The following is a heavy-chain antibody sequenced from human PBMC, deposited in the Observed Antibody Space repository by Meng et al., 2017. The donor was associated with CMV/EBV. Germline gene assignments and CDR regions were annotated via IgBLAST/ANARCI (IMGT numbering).Heavy chain of an antibody. CDR3: ARDSRLWSNYYYYGMDV. D-gene: IGHD4/OR15-4a*01. CDR1: GFTFSSYS. CDR2: ISSSSSTI. Sequence: CAASGFTFSSYSMNWVRQAPGKGLEWVSYISSSSSTIYYADSVKGRFTISRDNAKNSLYLQMNSLRAEDTAVYYCARDSRLWSNYYYYGMDVWGQGTTVTVSS. J-gene: IGHJ6*02. V-gene: IGHV3-48*04.